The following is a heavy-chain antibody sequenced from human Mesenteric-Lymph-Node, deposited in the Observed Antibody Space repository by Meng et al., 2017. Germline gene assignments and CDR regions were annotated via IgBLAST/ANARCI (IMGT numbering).Heavy chain of an antibody. V-gene: IGHV3-23*01. Sequence: GGSLRLSCAASGFTFSSYAMSWVRQAPGKGLEWVSAISGSGGSTYYADSVKGRFTISRDNSQNTLYLQMNSLRAEDTAVYYCAKNLGVYYYDTSDYFDYWGQGTLVTVSS. CDR2: ISGSGGST. J-gene: IGHJ4*02. CDR1: GFTFSSYA. CDR3: AKNLGVYYYDTSDYFDY. D-gene: IGHD3-22*01.